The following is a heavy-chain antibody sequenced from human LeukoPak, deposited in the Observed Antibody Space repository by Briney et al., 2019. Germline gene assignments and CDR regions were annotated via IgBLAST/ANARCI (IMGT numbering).Heavy chain of an antibody. CDR2: MNPNSGNT. V-gene: IGHV1-8*01. D-gene: IGHD5-24*01. CDR1: GYTFTSYD. Sequence: ASVKVSCKASGYTFTSYDINWVRQATGQGLEWMGWMNPNSGNTGYAQKFQGRVTMTRNTSISTAYMELSSLRSEDTAVYYCAKDRGDGSNRDGFFDYWGQGTLVTVSS. J-gene: IGHJ4*02. CDR3: AKDRGDGSNRDGFFDY.